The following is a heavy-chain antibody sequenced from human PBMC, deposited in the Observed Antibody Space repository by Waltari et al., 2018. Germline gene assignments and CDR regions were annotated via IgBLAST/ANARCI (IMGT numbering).Heavy chain of an antibody. J-gene: IGHJ4*02. Sequence: QLQLQESGPGLVKPSETLSLTCTVSGGSISSSSYYWGWIRQPPGKGLEWIGSIYYSGRTYYNPSLKSRVTISVDTSKNQFSLKLSSVTAADTAVYYCARDRPQYSSSSWDYWGQGTLVTVSS. D-gene: IGHD6-6*01. CDR2: IYYSGRT. CDR1: GGSISSSSYY. CDR3: ARDRPQYSSSSWDY. V-gene: IGHV4-39*07.